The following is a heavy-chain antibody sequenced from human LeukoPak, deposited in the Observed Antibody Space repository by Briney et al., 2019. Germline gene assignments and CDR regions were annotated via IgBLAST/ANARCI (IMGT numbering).Heavy chain of an antibody. D-gene: IGHD3-22*01. CDR2: ICGSGGST. V-gene: IGHV3-23*01. CDR3: AKGVVDYYDSSGYYPSDL. Sequence: GGSLRLSCKASGITFDDYCMSWVRQASGKGLEFVSAICGSGGSTYYAGSVKGRFTISRDNYNNTMYVQMSNMRVEDTAVYFCAKGVVDYYDSSGYYPSDLWGQGTLVTVSS. CDR1: GITFDDYC. J-gene: IGHJ5*02.